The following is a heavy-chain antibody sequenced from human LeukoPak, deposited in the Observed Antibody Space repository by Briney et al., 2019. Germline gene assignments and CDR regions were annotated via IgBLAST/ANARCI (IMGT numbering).Heavy chain of an antibody. Sequence: ASVKVSCKTSGYIFTSYGVTWVRQAPGQGLEWMGWISAYDGNTIFAQKFQGRVTMTTDTSTSTAYMELRSLRSDDTAMYYCARDHSSGSNHFDFWGQGTLVTVSS. CDR3: ARDHSSGSNHFDF. V-gene: IGHV1-18*01. CDR1: GYIFTSYG. J-gene: IGHJ4*02. CDR2: ISAYDGNT.